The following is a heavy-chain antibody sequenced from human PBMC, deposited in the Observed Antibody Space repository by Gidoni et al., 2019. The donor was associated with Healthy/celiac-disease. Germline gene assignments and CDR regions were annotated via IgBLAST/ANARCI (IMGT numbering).Heavy chain of an antibody. D-gene: IGHD3-10*01. CDR1: GFTCSSYW. J-gene: IGHJ4*02. CDR2: INSDESST. Sequence: EVQLVESGGGLVQPGGSLRLACAASGFTCSSYWMHWVRHAPGKGLVWVSRINSDESSTSYADSVKGLFTSSRDNAKNTLYLQMNSLRAEDTAVYYCARDDTMVRGQYQDYWGQGTLVTVSS. CDR3: ARDDTMVRGQYQDY. V-gene: IGHV3-74*01.